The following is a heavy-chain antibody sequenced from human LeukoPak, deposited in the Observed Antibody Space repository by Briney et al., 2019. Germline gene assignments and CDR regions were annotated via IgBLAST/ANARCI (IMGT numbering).Heavy chain of an antibody. Sequence: ASVKVSCKASGYTFTDYYMHWVRQSPGQGLEWMGWINANSGGTNFAQKFQGRVAMTRDTSISTAYMELGSLRSADTAVYYCARARWQLVPYFDSWGQGTLVTVSS. CDR2: INANSGGT. CDR1: GYTFTDYY. CDR3: ARARWQLVPYFDS. D-gene: IGHD6-6*01. V-gene: IGHV1-2*02. J-gene: IGHJ4*02.